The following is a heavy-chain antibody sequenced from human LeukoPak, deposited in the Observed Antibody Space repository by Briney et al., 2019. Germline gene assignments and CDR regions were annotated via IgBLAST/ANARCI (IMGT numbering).Heavy chain of an antibody. CDR1: GGSISNTNW. V-gene: IGHV4-4*02. J-gene: IGHJ4*02. CDR3: AREGGPYRPLDY. Sequence: SGTLSLTCGVSGGSISNTNWWTWVRPPPGKGLEWIGEVNLQGSTTYNPSLKSRVAISVDKSENHISLKLTSVTAADTAVYYCAREGGPYRPLDYSGQGTLVTVAS. CDR2: VNLQGST.